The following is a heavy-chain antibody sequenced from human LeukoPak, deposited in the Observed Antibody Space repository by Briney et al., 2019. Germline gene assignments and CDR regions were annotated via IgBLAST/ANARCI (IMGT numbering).Heavy chain of an antibody. CDR3: AADYYDSSGLDY. CDR1: GGSISSGSYY. Sequence: SETLSLTCTVSGGSISSGSYYWSWIRQPAGKGLEWIGRIYTSGSTNYNPSLKSRVTISVDTSKNQFSLKLSSVTAADTAVYYCAADYYDSSGLDYWGQGTLVTVSS. CDR2: IYTSGST. J-gene: IGHJ4*02. D-gene: IGHD3-22*01. V-gene: IGHV4-61*02.